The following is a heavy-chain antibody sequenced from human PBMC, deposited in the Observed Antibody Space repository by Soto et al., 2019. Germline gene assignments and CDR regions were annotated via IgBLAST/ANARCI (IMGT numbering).Heavy chain of an antibody. D-gene: IGHD5-12*01. J-gene: IGHJ4*02. CDR1: GFTFSSYG. Sequence: QVQLVESGGGVVQPGRSLRLSCAASGFTFSSYGMHWVRQAPGKGLEWVAVIWYDGSNKYYADSVKGRFTISRDNSKNTLYLQMNSLRAEDTAVYYCARDLEDIVATTQGGFLGFDYWGQGTLVTVSS. V-gene: IGHV3-33*01. CDR2: IWYDGSNK. CDR3: ARDLEDIVATTQGGFLGFDY.